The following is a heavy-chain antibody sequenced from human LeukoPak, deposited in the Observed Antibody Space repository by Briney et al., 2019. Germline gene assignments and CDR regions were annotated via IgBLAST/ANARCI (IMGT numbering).Heavy chain of an antibody. D-gene: IGHD2-2*01. CDR3: ARRALRYCSSTSCPAQYYGVDV. V-gene: IGHV3-7*03. J-gene: IGHJ6*04. CDR1: GFIFSSYW. CDR2: IKEDGSEK. Sequence: GGSLRLSCATSGFIFSSYWMSWVRQAPGKGLEWVANIKEDGSEKYYVDSVKGRFTISRDNAKNSLYLQTNSLRAEDTAVYYCARRALRYCSSTSCPAQYYGVDVWGKGTTVTVSS.